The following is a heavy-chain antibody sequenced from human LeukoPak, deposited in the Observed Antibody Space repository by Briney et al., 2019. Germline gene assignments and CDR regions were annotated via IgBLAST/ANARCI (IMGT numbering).Heavy chain of an antibody. D-gene: IGHD1-1*01. V-gene: IGHV5-51*01. CDR1: GYRFTSYW. CDR2: IYPPDSDT. CDR3: ARHFNEGVVDY. Sequence: GESLKISCKASGYRFTSYWIGWVRQRPGKGLEWMGIIYPPDSDTGYNLSLQGQVTISADKSISTAYLQWSSLKASDTAMYYCARHFNEGVVDYWGPGTLVTVSS. J-gene: IGHJ4*02.